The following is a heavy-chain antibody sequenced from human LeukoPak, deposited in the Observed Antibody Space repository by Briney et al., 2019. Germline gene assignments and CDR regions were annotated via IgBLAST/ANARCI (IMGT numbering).Heavy chain of an antibody. Sequence: GGSLRLSCAASGFTFSSYTMNWVRQAPGKGLEWVSYISSSSSTIYYADSVKSRFTISRDNAKNSLYLQMSSLRAEDTALYYCARGRGRCSSTSRLYYFDYWGQGTLVTVSS. J-gene: IGHJ4*02. CDR2: ISSSSSTI. V-gene: IGHV3-48*04. CDR1: GFTFSSYT. D-gene: IGHD2-2*01. CDR3: ARGRGRCSSTSRLYYFDY.